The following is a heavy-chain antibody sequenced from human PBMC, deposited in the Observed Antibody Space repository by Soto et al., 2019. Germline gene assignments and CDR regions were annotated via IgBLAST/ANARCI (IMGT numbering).Heavy chain of an antibody. Sequence: GGSLRLSCAASGFTFSNHAMNWVRQAPGKGLEWVSSIDSSGNFIYYADSVKGRFTISRDNAKSSLYLQMTTLKAEDTAVYYCARDPLWFGEIGYFDYWGQGA. D-gene: IGHD3-10*01. CDR2: IDSSGNFI. CDR1: GFTFSNHA. CDR3: ARDPLWFGEIGYFDY. J-gene: IGHJ4*02. V-gene: IGHV3-21*01.